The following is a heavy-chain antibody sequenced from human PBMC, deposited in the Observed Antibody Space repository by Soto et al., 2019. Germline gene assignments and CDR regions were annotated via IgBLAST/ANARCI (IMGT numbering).Heavy chain of an antibody. J-gene: IGHJ3*02. V-gene: IGHV3-53*01. CDR2: IYSSGGT. CDR1: GFTVGNNY. Sequence: GGSLRLSCAASGFTVGNNYMSWVRQAPGKGLEWVSLIYSSGGTYHADSVKGRFTISRDNSKNTLYLQMNSLRADDTAVYYCARGNAFDIWGQETMVTDSS. CDR3: ARGNAFDI.